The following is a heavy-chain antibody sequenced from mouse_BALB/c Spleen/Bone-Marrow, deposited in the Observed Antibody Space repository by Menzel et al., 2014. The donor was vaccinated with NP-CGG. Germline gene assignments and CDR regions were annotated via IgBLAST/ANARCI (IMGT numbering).Heavy chain of an antibody. V-gene: IGHV1-80*01. J-gene: IGHJ1*01. CDR2: IYPGDDDT. D-gene: IGHD2-3*01. Sequence: VQLQQSGAELVRPGSSVKISCKASGYAFSSYWMNWVKQRPGQGLEWTGQIYPGDDDTNFNGKFKGKATLTADKSSSTVYMQLSSLTSEDSAVYFCAKGKDGGSPYFDVWGAGTTVTVSS. CDR3: AKGKDGGSPYFDV. CDR1: GYAFSSYW.